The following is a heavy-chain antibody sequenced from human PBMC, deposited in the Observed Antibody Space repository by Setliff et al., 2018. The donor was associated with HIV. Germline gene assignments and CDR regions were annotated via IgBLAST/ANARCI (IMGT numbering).Heavy chain of an antibody. J-gene: IGHJ5*02. D-gene: IGHD3-16*01. CDR2: VYHSGKT. V-gene: IGHV4-38-2*02. Sequence: NPSETLSLTCTVSGQFISGGYYWGWIRQPPGKGLEWIGSVYHSGKTYYNPSLKSRVTMSADTSKNQISLMLRSMTAADTAVYYCAKHDFGEGSCFDPWGQGSLVTVSS. CDR1: GQFISGGYY. CDR3: AKHDFGEGSCFDP.